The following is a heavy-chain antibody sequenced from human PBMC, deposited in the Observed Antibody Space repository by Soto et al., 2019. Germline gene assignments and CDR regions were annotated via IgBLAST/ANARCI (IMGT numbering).Heavy chain of an antibody. D-gene: IGHD5-12*01. Sequence: GSLRHSCAASGFTFISYGMHLVRQAPGKGLEWVAVISYDGSNKYYADSVKGRFTISRDNSKNTLYLQMNSLRAEDTAVYYCAKVRSGDFDYWGQGTLVTVSS. CDR3: AKVRSGDFDY. V-gene: IGHV3-30*18. J-gene: IGHJ4*02. CDR2: ISYDGSNK. CDR1: GFTFISYG.